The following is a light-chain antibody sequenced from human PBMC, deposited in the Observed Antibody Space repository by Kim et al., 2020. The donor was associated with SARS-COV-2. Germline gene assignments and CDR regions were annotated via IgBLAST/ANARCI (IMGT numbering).Light chain of an antibody. CDR3: QQYGSSPT. CDR2: GAS. J-gene: IGKJ1*01. CDR1: QSVSSY. V-gene: IGKV3-20*01. Sequence: SLSPGERATLSCRASQSVSSYLAWYQQKPGQAPRLLIYGASNRAFGIPDRFSGSGSGTDFTLTISRLEPEDCAVYYCQQYGSSPTFGQGTKVEIK.